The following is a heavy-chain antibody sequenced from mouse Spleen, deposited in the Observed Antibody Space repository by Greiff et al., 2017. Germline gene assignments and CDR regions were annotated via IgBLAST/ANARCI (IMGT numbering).Heavy chain of an antibody. CDR3: ARTSYYSYYSGVAY. Sequence: VQLQQPGAELVRPGTSVKLSCKASGYTFTSYWMHWVKQRPGHGLEWIGVIDPSDSYTNYNQKFKGKATLTVDTSSSTAYMQLSSLTSEDSAVYYCARTSYYSYYSGVAYWGQGTLGTVSA. CDR2: IDPSDSYT. CDR1: GYTFTSYW. V-gene: IGHV1-59*01. D-gene: IGHD2-12*01. J-gene: IGHJ3*01.